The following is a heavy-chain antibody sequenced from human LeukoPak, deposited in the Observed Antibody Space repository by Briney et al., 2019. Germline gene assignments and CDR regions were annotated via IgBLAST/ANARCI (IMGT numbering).Heavy chain of an antibody. CDR3: ARDEGAQLLAPNAFDI. Sequence: ASVKVSCKASGYTFTSYGISWVRQAPGQGLEWMGWISAYNGNTNYAQKLQGRVTMTTDTSTSTAYVELRSLRSDDTAVYYCARDEGAQLLAPNAFDIWGQGTMVTVSS. D-gene: IGHD2-2*01. CDR1: GYTFTSYG. CDR2: ISAYNGNT. J-gene: IGHJ3*02. V-gene: IGHV1-18*01.